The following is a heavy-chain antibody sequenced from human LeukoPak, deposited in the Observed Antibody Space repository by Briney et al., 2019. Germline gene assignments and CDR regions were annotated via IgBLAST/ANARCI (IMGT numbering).Heavy chain of an antibody. CDR1: GFAFSSYG. D-gene: IGHD2-2*01. J-gene: IGHJ4*02. CDR3: AKDRGGYCSSTSCPTVFDY. V-gene: IGHV3-33*06. Sequence: GGSLRLSCAASGFAFSSYGMHWVRQAPGKGLEWVAVIWYDGSNKYYADSVKGRFTISRDNSKNTLYLQMNSLRAEDTAVYYCAKDRGGYCSSTSCPTVFDYWGQGTLVTVSS. CDR2: IWYDGSNK.